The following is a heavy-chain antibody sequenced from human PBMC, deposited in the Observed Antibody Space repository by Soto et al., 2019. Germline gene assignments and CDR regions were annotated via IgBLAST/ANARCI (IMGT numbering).Heavy chain of an antibody. J-gene: IGHJ5*02. V-gene: IGHV1-69*02. CDR1: GGTFSSYT. Sequence: QVQLVQSGAEVKKPGSSVKVSCKASGGTFSSYTISWVRQAPGQGLEWMGRIIPILGIANYAQKFQGRVTITADKSTSTAYMELSSLRSEDTAVYYCASHARPTDYSAWGQGTLVTVSS. D-gene: IGHD5-12*01. CDR2: IIPILGIA. CDR3: ASHARPTDYSA.